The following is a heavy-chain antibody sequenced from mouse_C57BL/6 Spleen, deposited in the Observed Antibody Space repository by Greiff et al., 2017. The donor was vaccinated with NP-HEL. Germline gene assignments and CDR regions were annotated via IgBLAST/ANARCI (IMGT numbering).Heavy chain of an antibody. CDR3: ASVLKTWFAY. CDR1: GFTFSSYG. Sequence: EVQVVESGGDLVKPGGSLKLSCAASGFTFSSYGMSWVRQTPDKRLEWVATISSGGSYTYYPDSVKGRFTISRDNAKNTLYLQMSSLKSEDTAMYYCASVLKTWFAYWGQGTLVTVSA. CDR2: ISSGGSYT. J-gene: IGHJ3*01. V-gene: IGHV5-6*01.